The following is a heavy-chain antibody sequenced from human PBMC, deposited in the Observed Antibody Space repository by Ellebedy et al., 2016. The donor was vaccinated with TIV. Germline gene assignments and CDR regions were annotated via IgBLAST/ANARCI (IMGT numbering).Heavy chain of an antibody. J-gene: IGHJ4*02. CDR2: INHSGSA. CDR1: SGSFSGYY. Sequence: MPSETLSLTCALYSGSFSGYYWSWIRQSPGKGLEWMGEINHSGSANYNPSLKSRLALSLDTSEKQFSLKLRSVTAADTAVYFRASGYLDWFSTWGQGTVVTVSS. D-gene: IGHD3-9*01. CDR3: ASGYLDWFST. V-gene: IGHV4-34*01.